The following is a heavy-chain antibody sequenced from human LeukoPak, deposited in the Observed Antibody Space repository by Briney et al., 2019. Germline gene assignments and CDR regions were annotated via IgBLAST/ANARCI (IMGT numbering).Heavy chain of an antibody. V-gene: IGHV3-48*01. CDR2: VSSSGNDV. D-gene: IGHD6-6*01. CDR3: ARGGAARPDY. J-gene: IGHJ4*02. CDR1: GFSLRVSG. Sequence: GGSLRLSCVAAGFSLRVSGMNWVRQAPGKGLEWVSYVSSSGNDVAYADSVKGRFTISRDNARNSLYLQMNTLRAEDTAMYYCARGGAARPDYWGQGILVTVSS.